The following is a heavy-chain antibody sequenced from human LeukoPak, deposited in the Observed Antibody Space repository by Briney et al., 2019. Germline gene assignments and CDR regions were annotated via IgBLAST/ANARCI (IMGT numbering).Heavy chain of an antibody. Sequence: ASVKVSCKASGYTFTGYYMHWVRQAPGQGLEWMGGINPNSGGTKYAQKFQGRVTMTRDTSISTAYMELSRLRSDDTAVYYCARTPGGESLYDYWGQGTLVTVSS. CDR1: GYTFTGYY. D-gene: IGHD3-10*01. CDR3: ARTPGGESLYDY. J-gene: IGHJ4*02. CDR2: INPNSGGT. V-gene: IGHV1-2*02.